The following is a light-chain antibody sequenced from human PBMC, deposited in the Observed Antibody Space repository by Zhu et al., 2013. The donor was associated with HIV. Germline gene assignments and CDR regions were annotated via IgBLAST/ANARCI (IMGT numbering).Light chain of an antibody. CDR3: LQHNSYPRT. V-gene: IGKV1-17*01. J-gene: IGKJ1*01. CDR1: QGIRNE. Sequence: DIQMTQSPSSLSASVGDRVTITCRASQGIRNELGWYQQKPGKAPKCLIYAASSLQSGVPSRSSGSGSGTEFTLTISSLQPEDFATYYCLQHNSYPRTFGQGTKVEIK. CDR2: AAS.